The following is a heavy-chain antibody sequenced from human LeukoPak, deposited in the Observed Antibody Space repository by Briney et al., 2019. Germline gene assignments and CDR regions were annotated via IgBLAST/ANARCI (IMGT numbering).Heavy chain of an antibody. CDR3: ARGLGTALNYYYYYGMDV. CDR1: GGSFSGYY. V-gene: IGHV4-34*01. J-gene: IGHJ6*02. CDR2: INHSGST. Sequence: SETLSLTCAVYGGSFSGYYWSWIRQPPGKGLEWIGEINHSGSTNYNPSLKSRVTISVDTSKNQSSLKLSSVTAADTAVYYCARGLGTALNYYYYYGMDVWGQGTTVTVSS.